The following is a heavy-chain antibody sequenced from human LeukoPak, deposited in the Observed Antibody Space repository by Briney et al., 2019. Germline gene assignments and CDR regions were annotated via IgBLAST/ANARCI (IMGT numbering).Heavy chain of an antibody. D-gene: IGHD3-10*01. CDR1: GFTFSSSA. J-gene: IGHJ4*02. Sequence: GGSLRLSCTASGFTFSSSAMNWVRHIPGKSLEWLSYISSTSSTIYYADSVKGRFTVSRDNAKNSLYLQMNSLRAEDTAVYYCARLTRQLSGSTNDYWGPGTLVTVSS. V-gene: IGHV3-48*01. CDR3: ARLTRQLSGSTNDY. CDR2: ISSTSSTI.